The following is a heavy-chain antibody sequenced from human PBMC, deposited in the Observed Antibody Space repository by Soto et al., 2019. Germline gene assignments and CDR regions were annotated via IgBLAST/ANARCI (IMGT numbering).Heavy chain of an antibody. CDR1: GFTFSSYG. CDR3: AKEYHCLHDSSGYYYFDY. Sequence: QVQLVESGGGVVQPGRSLRLSCAASGFTFSSYGMHWVRQAPGKGLEWVAVISYDGSNKYYADSVKGRFTISRDNSKNTLYLQMNSLRAEDTAVYYCAKEYHCLHDSSGYYYFDYWGQGTLVTVSS. V-gene: IGHV3-30*18. CDR2: ISYDGSNK. J-gene: IGHJ4*02. D-gene: IGHD3-22*01.